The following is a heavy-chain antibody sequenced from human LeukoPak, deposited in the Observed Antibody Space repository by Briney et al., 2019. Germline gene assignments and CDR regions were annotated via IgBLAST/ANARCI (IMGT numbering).Heavy chain of an antibody. CDR3: AKRGDGYNWGY. D-gene: IGHD5-24*01. V-gene: IGHV3-23*01. Sequence: PGGSLRLSCEASGFTFSSYGMSWVRQAPGKGLEWVSSLGASGGSTYYAASVRGRFTLSRDISKNTLYLQMNSLRAEDTAVYYSAKRGDGYNWGYSGQGTLVTVSS. CDR1: GFTFSSYG. J-gene: IGHJ4*02. CDR2: LGASGGST.